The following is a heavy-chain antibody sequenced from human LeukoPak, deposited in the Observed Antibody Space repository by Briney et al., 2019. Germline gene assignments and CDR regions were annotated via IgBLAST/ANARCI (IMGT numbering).Heavy chain of an antibody. CDR3: ARWGQQRLDWFDP. J-gene: IGHJ5*02. V-gene: IGHV1-8*02. Sequence: ASVKVSCKASGYTFTSYDINWVRQATGQGLEWMGWMNPNSGNTGYAQKLQGRVTMTTDTSTSTAYMELRSLRSDDTAVYYCARWGQQRLDWFDPWGQGTLVTVSS. CDR2: MNPNSGNT. D-gene: IGHD6-13*01. CDR1: GYTFTSYD.